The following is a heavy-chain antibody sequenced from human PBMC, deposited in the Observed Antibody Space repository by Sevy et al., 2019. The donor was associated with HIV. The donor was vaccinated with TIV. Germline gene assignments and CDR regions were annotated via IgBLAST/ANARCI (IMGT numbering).Heavy chain of an antibody. CDR1: GFTLSKYW. D-gene: IGHD1-7*01. J-gene: IGHJ4*02. Sequence: GGSLRLSCAASGFTLSKYWMGWVRQAPGKGLEWVANIKQDAGKKYYVDSVKGRFTISRDNAKNSLYLQMNSLRAEDTAVYFCARDDGNYYFHYWGQGTLVTVSS. CDR2: IKQDAGKK. V-gene: IGHV3-7*01. CDR3: ARDDGNYYFHY.